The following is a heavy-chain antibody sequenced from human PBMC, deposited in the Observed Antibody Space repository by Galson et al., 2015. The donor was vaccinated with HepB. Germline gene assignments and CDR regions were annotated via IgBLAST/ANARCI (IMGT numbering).Heavy chain of an antibody. D-gene: IGHD2-2*02. CDR1: GYPFTDYY. CDR2: IIPNSGGT. J-gene: IGHJ4*02. V-gene: IGHV1-2*02. Sequence: SVKVSCKASGYPFTDYYIHCVRQAPGQGLEWVGCIIPNSGGTVYAQKFQGRVTMTSDTSISTAHMELSGLRSDDTAVYYCAREYSSSATYYKASDYWGQGTLVTAS. CDR3: AREYSSSATYYKASDY.